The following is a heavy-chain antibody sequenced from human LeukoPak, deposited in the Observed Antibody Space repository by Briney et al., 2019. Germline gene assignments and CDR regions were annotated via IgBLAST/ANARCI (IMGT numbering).Heavy chain of an antibody. Sequence: PSETLSLTCTVSGGSISSGASDWGWIRQHPGKGLEWIGYIYYSGSTYYNPSLKSRATISVDTSKNQFSLKLSSVTAADTAVYYCARNLYSSSWVWYFDYWGQGTLVTVSS. CDR2: IYYSGST. J-gene: IGHJ4*02. D-gene: IGHD6-13*01. CDR3: ARNLYSSSWVWYFDY. V-gene: IGHV4-31*03. CDR1: GGSISSGASD.